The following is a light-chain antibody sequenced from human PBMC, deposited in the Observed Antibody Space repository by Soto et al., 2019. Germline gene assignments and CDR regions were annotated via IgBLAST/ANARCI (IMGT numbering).Light chain of an antibody. CDR3: QQYGSSGT. Sequence: ESVLTQSPATLSLSPGERATLSCRASQSVDNYLAWYQQKPGQAPRLLIYDVSNRATGTPARFSGSGSGTDFTLPISRLEPEDFAVYYCQQYGSSGTFGQGTKVDIK. CDR1: QSVDNY. V-gene: IGKV3-11*01. J-gene: IGKJ1*01. CDR2: DVS.